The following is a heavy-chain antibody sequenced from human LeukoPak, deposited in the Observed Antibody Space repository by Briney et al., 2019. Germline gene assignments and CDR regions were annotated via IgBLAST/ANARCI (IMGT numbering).Heavy chain of an antibody. J-gene: IGHJ4*02. V-gene: IGHV3-23*01. Sequence: GGSLRLSCAASGFTFSSYAMNWVRQAPGKGLEWVSACGTDGDTYYADSVRGRFTISRDNARNTAYLQMSSLRAEDTAVYYCAQKTPGTHPFDYWGQGTLVTVSS. CDR2: CGTDGDT. CDR3: AQKTPGTHPFDY. CDR1: GFTFSSYA. D-gene: IGHD6-13*01.